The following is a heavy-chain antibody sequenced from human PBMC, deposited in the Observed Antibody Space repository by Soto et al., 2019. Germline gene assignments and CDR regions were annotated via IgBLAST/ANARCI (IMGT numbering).Heavy chain of an antibody. V-gene: IGHV1-69*13. CDR2: IIPIFGTA. CDR1: GCTFSSYS. D-gene: IGHD3-3*01. J-gene: IGHJ4*02. CDR3: ARVYYDFWSGYYTRSYFDY. Sequence: EASVKVSCKASGCTFSSYSISWVRQAPGQGLEWMGGIIPIFGTANYAQKFQGRVTITADESTSTAYMELSSLRSEDTAVYYCARVYYDFWSGYYTRSYFDYWGQGTLVTVS.